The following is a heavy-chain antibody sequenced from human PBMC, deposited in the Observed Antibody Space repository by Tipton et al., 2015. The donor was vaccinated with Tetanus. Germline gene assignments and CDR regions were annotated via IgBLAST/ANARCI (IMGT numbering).Heavy chain of an antibody. CDR3: ARAHCSGGVCNFDY. CDR2: IYPGDSDT. Sequence: QLVQSGGEVKKPGESLKISCKGSGYIFNNYWIGWVRQMPGKGLEWMGIIYPGDSDTRYSPSFQGQVTISVDKSISTAYLQWSSLKASDTSMFYCARAHCSGGVCNFDYWGQGALVTVAS. J-gene: IGHJ4*02. D-gene: IGHD2-8*02. V-gene: IGHV5-51*01. CDR1: GYIFNNYW.